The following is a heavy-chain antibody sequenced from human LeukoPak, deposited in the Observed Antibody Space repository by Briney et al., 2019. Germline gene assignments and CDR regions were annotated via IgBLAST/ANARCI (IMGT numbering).Heavy chain of an antibody. V-gene: IGHV4-34*01. J-gene: IGHJ4*02. CDR2: INHSGST. CDR1: GGSFSGYY. CDR3: ARAYCSSTSCYNGIDY. D-gene: IGHD2-2*02. Sequence: PSETLSLTCAVYGGSFSGYYWSWIRQPPGKGLEWIGEINHSGSTNYNPSLKSRVTISVDTSKNQFSLKLSSVTAADTAVYYCARAYCSSTSCYNGIDYWGQGTLVTVSS.